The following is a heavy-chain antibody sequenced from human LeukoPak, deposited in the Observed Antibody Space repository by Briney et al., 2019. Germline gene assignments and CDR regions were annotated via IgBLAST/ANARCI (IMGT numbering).Heavy chain of an antibody. CDR3: ARAFKYSMSGYYFDY. CDR1: GFMFDDYD. CDR2: INWNAGST. D-gene: IGHD2-21*01. J-gene: IGHJ4*02. V-gene: IGHV3-20*04. Sequence: PGGSLRLSRAASGFMFDDYDMSWVRQAPGKGLEWVSGINWNAGSTAYADSVKGRFTISRDNAKNSLYLQMNSLRAEDTALYYCARAFKYSMSGYYFDYWGQGSLVTVSS.